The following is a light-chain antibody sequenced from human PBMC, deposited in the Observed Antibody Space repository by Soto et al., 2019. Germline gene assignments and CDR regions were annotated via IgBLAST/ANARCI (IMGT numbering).Light chain of an antibody. V-gene: IGKV3-20*01. J-gene: IGKJ1*01. CDR2: SAS. Sequence: EIVLTQSPGTLSLSPCEIGTLSCRASQNLGTLYLAWFQQKSGQAPRLLIYSASRRATGIPDRFTGSGSGTDFTLTISRLEPEDFAVYYCQQYGRSGTLGQGTKVDIK. CDR1: QNLGTLY. CDR3: QQYGRSGT.